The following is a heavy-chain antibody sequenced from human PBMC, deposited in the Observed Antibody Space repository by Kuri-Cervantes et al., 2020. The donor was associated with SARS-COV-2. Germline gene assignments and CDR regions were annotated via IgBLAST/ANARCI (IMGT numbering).Heavy chain of an antibody. D-gene: IGHD3-10*01. CDR3: ARERGGYYGSVRRGYYYYGMDV. CDR1: GYTFTGYY. V-gene: IGHV1-2*04. Sequence: ASVKVSCKASGYTFTGYYMHWVRQAPGQGLEWMGWINPNSGGTNYAQKFQGWVTMTRDTSISTAYMELRSLRSDDTAVYYRARERGGYYGSVRRGYYYYGMDVWGQGTTVTVSS. J-gene: IGHJ6*02. CDR2: INPNSGGT.